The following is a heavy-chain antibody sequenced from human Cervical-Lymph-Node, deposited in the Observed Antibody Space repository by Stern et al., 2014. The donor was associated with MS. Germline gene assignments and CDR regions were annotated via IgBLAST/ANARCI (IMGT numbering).Heavy chain of an antibody. D-gene: IGHD3-3*01. CDR3: ARDAEYDIWSGYFDY. J-gene: IGHJ4*02. CDR1: GFSFSAYY. V-gene: IGHV3-11*01. Sequence: VPLVESGGGLVKPGGSLTVSCVASGFSFSAYYMTWLRQAPGRRPVWVANIGISVDNIYYADSVKGRCTISRDNAKTSLFVQMTSLRAEDTALYYCARDAEYDIWSGYFDYWGPGILVTVSP. CDR2: IGISVDNI.